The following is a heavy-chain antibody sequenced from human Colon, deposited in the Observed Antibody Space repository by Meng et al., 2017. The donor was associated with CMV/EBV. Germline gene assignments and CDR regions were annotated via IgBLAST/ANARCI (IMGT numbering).Heavy chain of an antibody. CDR1: GFTFSSYG. V-gene: IGHV3-30*02. CDR2: IRYDGSNK. D-gene: IGHD5-24*01. Sequence: GESLKISCAASGFTFSSYGMHWVRQAPGKGLEWVAFIRYDGSNKYYADSVKGRFTISRDHSKNTLYLQMNSLRAEDTAVYYCAKLQLGSTAYYYYGMDVWGQGTTVTVSS. CDR3: AKLQLGSTAYYYYGMDV. J-gene: IGHJ6*02.